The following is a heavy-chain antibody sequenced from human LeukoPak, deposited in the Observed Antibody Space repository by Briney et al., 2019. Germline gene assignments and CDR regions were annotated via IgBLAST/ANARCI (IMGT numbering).Heavy chain of an antibody. V-gene: IGHV4-39*01. CDR1: GGSISSSSYY. D-gene: IGHD6-13*01. CDR2: IYYSRST. J-gene: IGHJ5*02. Sequence: SETLSLTCTVSGGSISSSSYYWGWIRQPPGKGLEWIGSIYYSRSTYYNPSLKSRVTISVDTSKNQFSLKLSSVTAADTAVYYCARLEGGYIAAYWFDPWGQGTLVTVSS. CDR3: ARLEGGYIAAYWFDP.